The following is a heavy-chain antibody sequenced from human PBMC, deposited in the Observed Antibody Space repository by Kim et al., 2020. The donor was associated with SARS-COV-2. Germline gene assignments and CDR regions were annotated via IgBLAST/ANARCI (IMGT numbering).Heavy chain of an antibody. CDR3: ARAQFHGDQLDY. CDR2: TRNKANSYTT. D-gene: IGHD4-17*01. Sequence: GGSLRLSCAASGFTFSDHYMDWVRQAPGKGLEWVGRTRNKANSYTTEYAASVKGRFTISRDDSKNSLYLQMNSLKTEDTAVYYCARAQFHGDQLDYWGQGTLVTVSS. V-gene: IGHV3-72*01. J-gene: IGHJ4*02. CDR1: GFTFSDHY.